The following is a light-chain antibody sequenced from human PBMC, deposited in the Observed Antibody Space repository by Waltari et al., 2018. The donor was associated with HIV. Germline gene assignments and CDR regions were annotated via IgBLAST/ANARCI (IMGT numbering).Light chain of an antibody. J-gene: IGLJ1*01. CDR3: CLYAGVNHYV. V-gene: IGLV2-23*02. CDR1: SSDVGPYTL. Sequence: QSALTQPASVSVSPGQSITIPCNVTSSDVGPYTLFSWYQQFPGKAPQRIVSEVFRRPSGISSRFSGTKSGNTASLTISKLRAEDEADYYCCLYAGVNHYVFGSGTQLTVL. CDR2: EVF.